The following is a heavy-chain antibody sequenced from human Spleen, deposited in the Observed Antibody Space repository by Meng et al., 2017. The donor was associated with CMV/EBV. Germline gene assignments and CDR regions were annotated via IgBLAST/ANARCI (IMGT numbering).Heavy chain of an antibody. CDR2: IKSKTDGGTT. CDR3: STGRYSSGWDC. D-gene: IGHD6-19*01. CDR1: GFTFSDAR. V-gene: IGHV3-15*05. Sequence: GGSLRLSCAASGFTFSDARMNWVRQAPGKGLEWVGRIKSKTDGGTTDYAASVKGRFTISRDDSKNTLSLQMNSLKTEDTAVYFCSTGRYSSGWDCWGQGTLVTVSS. J-gene: IGHJ4*02.